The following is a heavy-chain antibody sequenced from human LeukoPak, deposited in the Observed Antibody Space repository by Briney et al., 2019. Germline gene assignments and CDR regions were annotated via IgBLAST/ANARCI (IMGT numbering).Heavy chain of an antibody. J-gene: IGHJ4*02. CDR3: ATREHHVLRTPGDY. CDR1: GVSITISDYY. CDR2: ISHPGTA. Sequence: PSETLSLTCTVSGVSITISDYYWGWIRLPPGRGVEWIGTISHPGTAHYNPSIQSRVTISVDKSKNQFSLKLSSVTAADTAVSYCATREHHVLRTPGDYWGQGTLVTVSS. V-gene: IGHV4-39*01. D-gene: IGHD6-6*01.